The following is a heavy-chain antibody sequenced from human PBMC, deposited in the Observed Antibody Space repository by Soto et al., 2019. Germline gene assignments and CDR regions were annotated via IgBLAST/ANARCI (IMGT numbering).Heavy chain of an antibody. CDR1: GFTVSSNY. J-gene: IGHJ4*02. Sequence: EVQLVESGGGLVQPGGSLRLSCAASGFTVSSNYMSWVRQAPGKGLEWVSVIYSGGSTYYADSVKGRFTISRDNSKNTLYLQMNSLRAEDTAVYYCARDSRRKGFGELGYFDYWGQGTLVTVSS. D-gene: IGHD3-10*01. V-gene: IGHV3-66*01. CDR3: ARDSRRKGFGELGYFDY. CDR2: IYSGGST.